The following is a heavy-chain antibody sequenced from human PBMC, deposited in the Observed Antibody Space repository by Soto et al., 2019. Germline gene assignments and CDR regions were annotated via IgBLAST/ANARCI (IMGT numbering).Heavy chain of an antibody. CDR3: ARDPYSSSSEYYFDY. D-gene: IGHD6-6*01. Sequence: PGGSLRLSCAASGFTFSDYYMSWIRQAPGKGLEWVSYISSSSSYTNYADSVKGRFTISGDNAKNSLYLQMNSLRAEDTAVYYCARDPYSSSSEYYFDYWGQGTLVTVSS. J-gene: IGHJ4*02. CDR1: GFTFSDYY. CDR2: ISSSSSYT. V-gene: IGHV3-11*06.